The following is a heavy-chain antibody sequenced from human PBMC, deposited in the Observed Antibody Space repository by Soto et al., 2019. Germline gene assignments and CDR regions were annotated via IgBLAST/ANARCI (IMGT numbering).Heavy chain of an antibody. CDR3: AHRPFYLTEAGFYDAFDI. D-gene: IGHD3-9*01. J-gene: IGHJ3*02. CDR2: IYWDDDK. Sequence: QITLKESGPTLVKPTQTLTLTCTFSGFSLSTSGVGVGWIRQPPGKALEWLALIYWDDDKRYSPSLKSRLTITKDTSKNQVVLTMTNMDPVDTTTYYCAHRPFYLTEAGFYDAFDIWGQGTMVTVSS. V-gene: IGHV2-5*02. CDR1: GFSLSTSGVG.